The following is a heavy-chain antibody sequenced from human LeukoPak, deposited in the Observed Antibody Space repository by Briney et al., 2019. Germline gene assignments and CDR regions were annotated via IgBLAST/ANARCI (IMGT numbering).Heavy chain of an antibody. CDR2: INPNSGGT. Sequence: ASVKVSCKASGYTFTGYYMHWVRQAPGQGLEWMGWINPNSGGTNYAQKFQGRVTMTRDTSISAAYMELSRLRSDDTAVYYCARELRFLEWYTNPYYFDYWGQGTLVTVSS. D-gene: IGHD3-3*01. CDR3: ARELRFLEWYTNPYYFDY. J-gene: IGHJ4*02. CDR1: GYTFTGYY. V-gene: IGHV1-2*02.